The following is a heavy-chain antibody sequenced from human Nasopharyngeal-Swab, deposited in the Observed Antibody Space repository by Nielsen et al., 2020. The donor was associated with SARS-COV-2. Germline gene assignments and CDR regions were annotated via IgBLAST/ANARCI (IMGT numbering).Heavy chain of an antibody. V-gene: IGHV4-61*02. J-gene: IGHJ4*02. CDR2: IYTSGST. CDR3: ARAPAQGSGWYYFDY. D-gene: IGHD6-19*01. CDR1: GGSISSGSYY. Sequence: LRLSSTVSGGSISSGSYYWSWIRQPAGKGLEWIGRIYTSGSTNYNPSLKSRVTISVDTSKNQISLKLSSVTAADTAVYYCARAPAQGSGWYYFDYWGQGTLVTVSS.